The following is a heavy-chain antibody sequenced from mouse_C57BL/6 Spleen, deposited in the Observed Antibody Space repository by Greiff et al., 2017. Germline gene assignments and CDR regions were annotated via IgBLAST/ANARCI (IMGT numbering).Heavy chain of an antibody. CDR1: GYTFTDYN. CDR3: ARRWLLQDYYFDD. Sequence: EVQLQQSGPELVKPGASVKMSCKASGYTFTDYNMHWVKQSHGKSLEWIGYINPNNGGTSYNQKFKGKATLTVNKSYSTAYMELRSLTSEDSAVYYCARRWLLQDYYFDDWGQGTTLTVSS. V-gene: IGHV1-22*01. D-gene: IGHD2-3*01. J-gene: IGHJ2*01. CDR2: INPNNGGT.